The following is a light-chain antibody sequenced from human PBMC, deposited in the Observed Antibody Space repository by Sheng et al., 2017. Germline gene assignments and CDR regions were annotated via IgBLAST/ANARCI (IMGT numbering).Light chain of an antibody. CDR1: SSDVGGYDY. CDR3: CSFADIYFWV. Sequence: QSALTQPPSASGSLGQSVTISCTGTSSDVGGYDYVSWYQQHPGKAPKLLIYEVNKRPSGVPDRFSGSKFGNTASLTISGLQTDDEADYYCCSFADIYFWVFGGGTKLTVL. J-gene: IGLJ3*02. V-gene: IGLV2-8*01. CDR2: EVN.